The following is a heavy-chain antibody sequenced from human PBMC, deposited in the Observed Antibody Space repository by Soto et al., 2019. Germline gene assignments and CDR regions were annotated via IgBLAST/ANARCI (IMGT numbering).Heavy chain of an antibody. CDR2: INSDGSST. CDR3: AVNYGEPFYYGMDV. V-gene: IGHV3-74*01. CDR1: GFTFSSYW. J-gene: IGHJ6*02. D-gene: IGHD4-17*01. Sequence: GGSLRLSCAASGFTFSSYWMHWVRQAPGKGLVWVSRINSDGSSTSYADSVKGRFTISRDNAKNKLYLQMNSLRAEDTAVYYCAVNYGEPFYYGMDVWGQGTTVTVSS.